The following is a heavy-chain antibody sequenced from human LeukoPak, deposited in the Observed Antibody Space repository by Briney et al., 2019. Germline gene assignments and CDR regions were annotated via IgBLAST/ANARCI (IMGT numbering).Heavy chain of an antibody. CDR3: ARGLSTLDY. CDR2: IKQDGSEK. CDR1: GLTFSSYW. D-gene: IGHD3-16*01. Sequence: GGSLRLSCAASGLTFSSYWMSWVRQAPGKGLEWVANIKQDGSEKYYVDSVKGRFTISRDNAKNSLYLQMNSLRAEDTAVYYCARGLSTLDYWGQGTLVTVSS. V-gene: IGHV3-7*01. J-gene: IGHJ4*02.